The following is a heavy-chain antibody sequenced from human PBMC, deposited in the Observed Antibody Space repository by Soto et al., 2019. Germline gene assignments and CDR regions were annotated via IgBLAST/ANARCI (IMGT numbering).Heavy chain of an antibody. Sequence: SLTCTVSGGSISSYYWSWVRQPPGKGLEWIGYIYYSGSTNYNPSLKSRVTISVDTSKNQFSLKLSSVTAADTAVYYCARGTYDSSGYYEDYWGQGTLVTVSS. CDR1: GGSISSYY. CDR3: ARGTYDSSGYYEDY. V-gene: IGHV4-59*01. CDR2: IYYSGST. J-gene: IGHJ4*02. D-gene: IGHD3-22*01.